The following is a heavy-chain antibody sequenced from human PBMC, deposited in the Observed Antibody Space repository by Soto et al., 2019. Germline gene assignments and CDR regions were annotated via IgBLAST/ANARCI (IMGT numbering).Heavy chain of an antibody. V-gene: IGHV3-73*01. CDR1: GFTFSGSA. CDR2: IRSKANSYAT. J-gene: IGHJ4*02. CDR3: TRPGIAAAGTRPPFDY. Sequence: GGSLRLSCAASGFTFSGSAMHWVRQASGKGLEWVGRIRSKANSYATAYAASVKGRFTISRDDSKNTAYLQMNSLKTEDTAVYYCTRPGIAAAGTRPPFDYWGQGTLVTVSS. D-gene: IGHD6-13*01.